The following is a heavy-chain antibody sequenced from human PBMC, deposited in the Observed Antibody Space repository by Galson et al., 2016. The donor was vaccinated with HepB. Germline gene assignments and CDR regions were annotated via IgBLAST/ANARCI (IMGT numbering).Heavy chain of an antibody. D-gene: IGHD5-24*01. CDR1: GFDFSRYN. V-gene: IGHV3-48*01. CDR3: AKARSTNAYKVFDY. J-gene: IGHJ4*02. Sequence: SLRLSCAASGFDFSRYNMDWVRHAPGKGLDWISFISATGTTIDYADSVKGRFTISRDNAKNSLYLQMDSLRPEDTALYYCAKARSTNAYKVFDYWGQGILVAVSS. CDR2: ISATGTTI.